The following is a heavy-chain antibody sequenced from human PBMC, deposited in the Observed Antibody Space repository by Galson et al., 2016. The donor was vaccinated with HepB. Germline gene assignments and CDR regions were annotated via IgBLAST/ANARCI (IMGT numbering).Heavy chain of an antibody. Sequence: SLRLSCADSTFTFSNYWMTWVRQAPGKGLEWVANIKPDGSEKYYVDSVKGRFTISRDNAKNSLYLQMNSLRAEDTAVYYCARRSCTAGRCYSASYLCFDSWGQGTLGTVSS. CDR3: ARRSCTAGRCYSASYLCFDS. CDR1: TFTFSNYW. CDR2: IKPDGSEK. D-gene: IGHD2-15*01. J-gene: IGHJ4*02. V-gene: IGHV3-7*01.